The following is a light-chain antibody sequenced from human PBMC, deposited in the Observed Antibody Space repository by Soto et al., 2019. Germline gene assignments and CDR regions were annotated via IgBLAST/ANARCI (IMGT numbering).Light chain of an antibody. Sequence: QSALTQPASVSGSPGQSITISCTGISSDVGRYNYVSWFQQHPGKAPKLMIFEVSTRPSGVSNRFSGSKSGNTASLTISGLQIEDEADYYCCSYTSSTSAVFGGGTKLTVL. CDR3: CSYTSSTSAV. V-gene: IGLV2-14*01. CDR2: EVS. J-gene: IGLJ2*01. CDR1: SSDVGRYNY.